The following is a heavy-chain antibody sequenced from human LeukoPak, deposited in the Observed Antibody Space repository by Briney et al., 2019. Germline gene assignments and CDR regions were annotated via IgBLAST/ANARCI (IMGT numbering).Heavy chain of an antibody. D-gene: IGHD3-22*01. CDR1: GGSISSYY. V-gene: IGHV4-59*08. J-gene: IGHJ1*01. CDR3: ARHSKYYYDSSGSYVGYFQH. Sequence: SETLSLTCTVSGGSISSYYWSWIRQPPGKGLEWIGYIYYSGSTNYNPSLKSRVTISVDTSKNQFSLKLSSVTAADTAVYYCARHSKYYYDSSGSYVGYFQHWGQGTRLTVSS. CDR2: IYYSGST.